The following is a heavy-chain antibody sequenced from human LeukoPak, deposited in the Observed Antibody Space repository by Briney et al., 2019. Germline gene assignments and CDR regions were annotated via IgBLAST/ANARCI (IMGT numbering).Heavy chain of an antibody. CDR1: GFTFSNYW. V-gene: IGHV3-7*01. D-gene: IGHD1-14*01. J-gene: IGHJ5*02. CDR3: ATDTNRKDDS. Sequence: GSLRLSCAASGFTFSNYWMTWVRQAPGKGLELVANMNQDGSAKYYVDSVKGRFAISRDNAKNSLYLQMNNLRAEDTAVYYCATDTNRKDDSWGQGTLVTVSS. CDR2: MNQDGSAK.